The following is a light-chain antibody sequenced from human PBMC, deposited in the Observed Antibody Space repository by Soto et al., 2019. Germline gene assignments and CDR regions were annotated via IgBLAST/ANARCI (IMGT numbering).Light chain of an antibody. CDR2: GAF. V-gene: IGKV3-15*01. CDR1: QSVSYN. CDR3: QQYKNWHPLT. J-gene: IGKJ4*01. Sequence: DIVMTQSPATLSVSPGETATLSCRASQSVSYNLAWYQQKPGQGPKLLIYGAFTRSTGIPARFSGSSSGTAYTPTISSRQSEDFAVYYCQQYKNWHPLTFGGGTKVEIK.